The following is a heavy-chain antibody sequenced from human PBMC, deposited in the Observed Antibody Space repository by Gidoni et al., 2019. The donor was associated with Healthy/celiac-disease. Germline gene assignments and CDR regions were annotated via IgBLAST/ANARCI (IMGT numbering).Heavy chain of an antibody. CDR1: GGPISSYY. Sequence: QVQLQESGPGLVKPSETLSLTGPVSGGPISSYYWRWSRHPPGKGLEWMGYIVYSESTNYNPSLKSRVTISVDTSKNQFSLKLSSVTAADTAVYYCARVPSSQYYGGNLYYFDYWGQGTLVTVSS. CDR3: ARVPSSQYYGGNLYYFDY. D-gene: IGHD4-17*01. CDR2: IVYSEST. V-gene: IGHV4-59*01. J-gene: IGHJ4*02.